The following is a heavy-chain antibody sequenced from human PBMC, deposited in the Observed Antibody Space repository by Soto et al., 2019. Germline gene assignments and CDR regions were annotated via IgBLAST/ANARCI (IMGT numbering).Heavy chain of an antibody. V-gene: IGHV4-30-2*01. CDR1: GASISSGGYS. CDR2: IYHSGST. J-gene: IGHJ6*02. D-gene: IGHD3-22*01. CDR3: ARLLRSYDYGMDV. Sequence: SETMSLTCAVSGASISSGGYSGSWILQPPGKGLEWIRYIYHSGSTYYNPSLKSRVTISVDRSKNQFSLKLSSVTAADTAVYYCARLLRSYDYGMDVWGQGTTVTVSS.